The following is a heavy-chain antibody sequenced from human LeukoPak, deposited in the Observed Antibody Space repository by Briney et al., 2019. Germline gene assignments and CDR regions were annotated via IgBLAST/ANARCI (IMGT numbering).Heavy chain of an antibody. Sequence: SQTLSLTCAISGDSVSSNSAAWNWIRQSPSRGLEWLGRTYYRSKWYNDYAVSVKSRITINPDTSKNQFSLQLNSVTPEDTAVYYCARESGERGYGSGSYYNSANWFDPWGQGTLVTVSS. D-gene: IGHD3-10*01. CDR1: GDSVSSNSAA. J-gene: IGHJ5*02. V-gene: IGHV6-1*01. CDR3: ARESGERGYGSGSYYNSANWFDP. CDR2: TYYRSKWYN.